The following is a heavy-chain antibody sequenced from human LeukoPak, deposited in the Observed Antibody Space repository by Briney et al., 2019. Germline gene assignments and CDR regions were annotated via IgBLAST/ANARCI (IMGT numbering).Heavy chain of an antibody. Sequence: GGSLRLSCAASGFTFSTYSMKWVRQAPGKGLEWVAVISYDGHNEYYADSVKGRFTISRDNSKNTVLLQMNSLRVEDTAVYYCAKGIGYGGMDVWGQGTTLIVSS. V-gene: IGHV3-30*18. CDR2: ISYDGHNE. D-gene: IGHD5-12*01. CDR1: GFTFSTYS. J-gene: IGHJ6*02. CDR3: AKGIGYGGMDV.